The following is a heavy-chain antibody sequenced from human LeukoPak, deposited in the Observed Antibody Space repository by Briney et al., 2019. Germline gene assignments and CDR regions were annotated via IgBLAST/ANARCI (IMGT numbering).Heavy chain of an antibody. D-gene: IGHD2-2*01. CDR3: ARRYCSSTSCPEFDY. CDR2: IYYSGST. V-gene: IGHV4-39*01. CDR1: GGSISSSSYY. J-gene: IGHJ4*02. Sequence: KPSETLSLICTVSGGSISSSSYYWGWIRQPPGKGLEWIGSIYYSGSTYYNPSLKSRVTISVDTSKNQFSLKLSSVTAADTAVYYCARRYCSSTSCPEFDYWGQGTLVTVSS.